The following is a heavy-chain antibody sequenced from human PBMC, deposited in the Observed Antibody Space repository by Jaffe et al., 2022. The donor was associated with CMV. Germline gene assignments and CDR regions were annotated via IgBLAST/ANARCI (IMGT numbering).Heavy chain of an antibody. J-gene: IGHJ4*02. D-gene: IGHD4-17*01. V-gene: IGHV4-59*08. CDR2: IYYSGST. CDR1: GGSISSYY. Sequence: QVQLQESGPGLVKPSETLSLTCTVSGGSISSYYWSWIRQPPGKGLEWIGYIYYSGSTNYNPSLKSRVTISVDTSKNQFSLKLSSVTAADTAVYYCARRLGWNYGDYYFDYWGQGTLVTVSS. CDR3: ARRLGWNYGDYYFDY.